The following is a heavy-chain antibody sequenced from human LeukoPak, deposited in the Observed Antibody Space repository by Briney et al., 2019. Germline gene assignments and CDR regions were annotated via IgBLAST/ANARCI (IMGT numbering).Heavy chain of an antibody. V-gene: IGHV4-31*03. CDR1: GGSISSGGYY. D-gene: IGHD2-2*01. CDR3: ARASVVPAAYDY. CDR2: IYYSGST. J-gene: IGHJ4*02. Sequence: PSETLSLTRTVSGGSISSGGYYWSWIRQHPWKGLEWIGYIYYSGSTYYNPSLKSRVTISVDTSKNQFSLKLSSVTAADTAVYYCARASVVPAAYDYWGQGTLVTVSS.